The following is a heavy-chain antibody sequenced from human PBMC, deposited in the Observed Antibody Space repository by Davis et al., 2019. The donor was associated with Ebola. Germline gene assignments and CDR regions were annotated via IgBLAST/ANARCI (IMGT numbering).Heavy chain of an antibody. V-gene: IGHV3-23*01. J-gene: IGHJ4*02. CDR3: AKVDCGSAGCKLIHY. CDR1: GFTFNSYA. D-gene: IGHD2-2*01. Sequence: GESLKISCATSGFTFNSYAMSWVRQAPGRGLEWVSSITDSGDNTFSADSVKGRFTISRDNSKNTLYLQMNSLRAEETAVYYCAKVDCGSAGCKLIHYWGQGALVTVSS. CDR2: ITDSGDNT.